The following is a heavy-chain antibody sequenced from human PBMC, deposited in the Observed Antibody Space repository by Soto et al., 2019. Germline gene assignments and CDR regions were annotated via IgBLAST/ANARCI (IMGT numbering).Heavy chain of an antibody. CDR1: GFTFSSYS. J-gene: IGHJ3*02. Sequence: GGSLRLSCAASGFTFSSYSMNWVRQAPGKGLEWVSSISSSSSYIYYADSVKGRFTISRDNAKNSLYLQMNSLRAEDTAVYYCARDFTHYDFWSGYYIPGAFDIWGQGTMVTVSS. CDR2: ISSSSSYI. CDR3: ARDFTHYDFWSGYYIPGAFDI. V-gene: IGHV3-21*01. D-gene: IGHD3-3*01.